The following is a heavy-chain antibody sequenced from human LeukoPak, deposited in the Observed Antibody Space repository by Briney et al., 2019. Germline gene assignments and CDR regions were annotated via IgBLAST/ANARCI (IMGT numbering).Heavy chain of an antibody. V-gene: IGHV1-2*06. CDR3: ARSEYTFGPIGY. Sequence: ASVKVSCKASGYTFTSYHVHWVRQAPGQGLEWMGRINPNSGGTNSAQIFQGRVAMTLDTSTSTAYMELSRLTSDDSAVYFCARSEYTFGPIGYWGQGTLSPSPQ. D-gene: IGHD5-18*01. CDR1: GYTFTSYH. J-gene: IGHJ4*02. CDR2: INPNSGGT.